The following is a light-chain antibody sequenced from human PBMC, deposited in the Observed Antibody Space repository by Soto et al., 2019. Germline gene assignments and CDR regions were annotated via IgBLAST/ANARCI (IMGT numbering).Light chain of an antibody. CDR2: WAS. Sequence: DIVMTQSPDSLPVSLGERATIHCKSSQSVLHTSNNKNYLAWFQQKPGQPPRLLIYWASTRGSGVPDRFSGSGSGSDFTLTISSLQAEDVAVYSCQQYYSAPWTFGQGTRVEIK. J-gene: IGKJ1*01. CDR1: QSVLHTSNNKNY. V-gene: IGKV4-1*01. CDR3: QQYYSAPWT.